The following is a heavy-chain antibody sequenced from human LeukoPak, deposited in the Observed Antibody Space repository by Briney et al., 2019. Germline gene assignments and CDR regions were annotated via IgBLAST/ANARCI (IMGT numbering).Heavy chain of an antibody. Sequence: SETLSLTCTVSGGSISSSSYYWGWIRQPPGKGLEWIGSIYYGGSTYYNSSLKSRVTISVDIFKNQFSLKVSSVTAADTAVYYCARDRGDTAMEGWYYDSSGRRGAFDIWGQGTMVTVSS. V-gene: IGHV4-39*07. CDR1: GGSISSSSYY. J-gene: IGHJ3*02. CDR2: IYYGGST. D-gene: IGHD3-22*01. CDR3: ARDRGDTAMEGWYYDSSGRRGAFDI.